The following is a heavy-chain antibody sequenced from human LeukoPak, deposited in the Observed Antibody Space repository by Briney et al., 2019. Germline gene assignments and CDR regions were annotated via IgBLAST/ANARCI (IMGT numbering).Heavy chain of an antibody. V-gene: IGHV1-69*04. CDR3: ARDGHDIVVVPAATRRNAFDI. Sequence: ASVKVSCKASGGTFSSYAISWVRQAPGQGLEWMGRIIPILGIANYAQKFQGRVTITADKSTSTAYMELSSLRSEDTAVYYCARDGHDIVVVPAATRRNAFDIWGQGTMVTVSS. J-gene: IGHJ3*02. CDR2: IIPILGIA. D-gene: IGHD2-2*01. CDR1: GGTFSSYA.